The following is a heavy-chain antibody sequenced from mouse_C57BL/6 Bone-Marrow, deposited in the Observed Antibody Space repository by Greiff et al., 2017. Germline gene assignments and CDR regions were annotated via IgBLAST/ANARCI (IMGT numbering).Heavy chain of an antibody. CDR1: GFTFSNYW. Sequence: EVKLVESGGGLVQPGGSMKLSCVASGFTFSNYWMNWVRQSPEKGLEWVAQLRLKSDNYATHYAESVQGRFTISRDDSKMSVYLQMSNLRAEDTVIYYCTDYYYYFDYWGQGTTPTVSS. J-gene: IGHJ2*01. V-gene: IGHV6-3*01. D-gene: IGHD1-1*01. CDR3: TDYYYYFDY. CDR2: LRLKSDNYAT.